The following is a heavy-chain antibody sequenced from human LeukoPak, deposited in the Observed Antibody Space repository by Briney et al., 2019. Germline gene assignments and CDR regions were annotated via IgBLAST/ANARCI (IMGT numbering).Heavy chain of an antibody. D-gene: IGHD2-15*01. CDR3: ATRSGGRATYYYYYMDV. Sequence: VASVKVSCKVSGYTLTGLSMHWVRQAPGKGLEWMGGFDPEDGETIYAQKFQGRVTMTEDTSTDTAYMELSSLRSEDTAVYYCATRSGGRATYYYYYMDVWGKGTTVTVSS. CDR1: GYTLTGLS. V-gene: IGHV1-24*01. CDR2: FDPEDGET. J-gene: IGHJ6*03.